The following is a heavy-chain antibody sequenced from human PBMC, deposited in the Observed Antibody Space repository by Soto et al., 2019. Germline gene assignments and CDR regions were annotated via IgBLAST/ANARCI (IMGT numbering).Heavy chain of an antibody. J-gene: IGHJ4*02. CDR3: ARGGGSTKVDY. Sequence: QVQLQESGPGLVKPSQTLSLTCTVSGGSITSSGYYWSWIRQHPGEGLEWIGFTSNSGSTSYNPSLKRRVTISVDTYSNQFSLNLKSVTAADRAVYYCARGGGSTKVDYWGQGTLVTVSP. CDR1: GGSITSSGYY. D-gene: IGHD2-2*01. CDR2: TSNSGST. V-gene: IGHV4-31*03.